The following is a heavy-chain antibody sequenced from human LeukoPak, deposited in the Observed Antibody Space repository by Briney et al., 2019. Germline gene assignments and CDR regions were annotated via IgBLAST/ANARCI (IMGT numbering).Heavy chain of an antibody. J-gene: IGHJ4*02. Sequence: SETLSLTCTVSGGSISSYYWSWIRQPAGKGLEWIGRIYTSGSTNYNPSLKSRVTISVDKSKNQFSLKLSSVTAADTAVYYCTTAAGSYAPFDYWGQGALVTVSS. CDR1: GGSISSYY. V-gene: IGHV4-4*07. CDR2: IYTSGST. D-gene: IGHD6-13*01. CDR3: TTAAGSYAPFDY.